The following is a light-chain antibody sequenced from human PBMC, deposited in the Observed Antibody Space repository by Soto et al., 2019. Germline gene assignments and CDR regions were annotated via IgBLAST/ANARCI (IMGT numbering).Light chain of an antibody. J-gene: IGKJ4*01. CDR2: AAY. CDR1: QGIRND. Sequence: DIQMTQSPSSLSASVGDRVTITCRASQGIRNDLACYQTKPGEVRKVLIYAAYTWQSGVPSRFSGSGYGTDYTHTISSVQPEDIATYYCLKYNSAPLTFGGGTQVEIK. CDR3: LKYNSAPLT. V-gene: IGKV1-27*01.